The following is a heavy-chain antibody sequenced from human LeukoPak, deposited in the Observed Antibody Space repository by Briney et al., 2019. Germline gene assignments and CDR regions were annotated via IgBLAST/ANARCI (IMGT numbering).Heavy chain of an antibody. CDR3: ARGSVLGYYFEY. D-gene: IGHD3-10*02. CDR2: IPDSGSAR. J-gene: IGHJ4*02. Sequence: GGSLRLSCEASGFTFSNHGMNWVRQAPGKGLEWVAFIPDSGSARYYADSVKGRFSVSRDNAKNSVYLQMNSLRPEHTARYYCARGSVLGYYFEYWGRGTLVTVSS. V-gene: IGHV3-48*03. CDR1: GFTFSNHG.